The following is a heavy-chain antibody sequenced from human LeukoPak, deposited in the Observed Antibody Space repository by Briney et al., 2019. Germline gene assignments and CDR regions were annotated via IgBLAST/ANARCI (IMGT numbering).Heavy chain of an antibody. V-gene: IGHV4-59*01. CDR3: ARKNDFDL. Sequence: SETLSTTGTDSGGSISSDNWNWIRQPPRWGLEWIGCIYYSGSTYYTPSLKSRVARSVGVSKGQFSLRLTSVTATDTAVYYGARKNDFDLWGQGTLVTVSS. CDR2: IYYSGST. J-gene: IGHJ3*01. CDR1: GGSISSDN.